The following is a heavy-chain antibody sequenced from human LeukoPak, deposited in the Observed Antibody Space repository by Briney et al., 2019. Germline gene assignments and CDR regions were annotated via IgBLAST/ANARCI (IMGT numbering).Heavy chain of an antibody. V-gene: IGHV3-7*01. J-gene: IGHJ4*02. CDR2: IKQDGSEK. CDR1: EFSFSSYW. D-gene: IGHD6-13*01. CDR3: ARVTGYVMEDYFDY. Sequence: GGSLRLSCEGSEFSFSSYWMSWVRQAPGKGLEWVAKIKQDGSEKYYVDSVKGRFTISRDNAKNSMYLLMNSLRVEDTAVYYCARVTGYVMEDYFDYWGQGTLVTVSS.